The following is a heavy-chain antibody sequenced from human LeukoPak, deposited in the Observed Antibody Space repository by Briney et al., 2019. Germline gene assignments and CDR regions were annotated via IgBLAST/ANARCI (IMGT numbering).Heavy chain of an antibody. Sequence: GGSLRLSYAASGFTFSSYSMNWVRQAPGKGLEWVSSISSSSGYIYYADSVKGRFTISRDNAKNSLYLQMNSLRAEDTAVYYCAREVEQSEAFDIWGQGTMVTVAS. D-gene: IGHD6-19*01. CDR2: ISSSSGYI. J-gene: IGHJ3*02. V-gene: IGHV3-21*01. CDR3: AREVEQSEAFDI. CDR1: GFTFSSYS.